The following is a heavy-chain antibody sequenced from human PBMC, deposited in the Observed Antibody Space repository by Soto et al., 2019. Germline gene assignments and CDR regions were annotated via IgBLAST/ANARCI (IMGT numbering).Heavy chain of an antibody. CDR1: GFAFSSYY. Sequence: EVKLVESGGGLVQPGGSLRLSCAASGFAFSSYYMSWVRQAPGKGLEWVANIKQDEREKYYLDSVKGRFTISRDDAKNSLYLKMNSLRVDDTAVYYWAREKRANGYFDYWGQGTLVTVSS. V-gene: IGHV3-7*01. CDR3: AREKRANGYFDY. CDR2: IKQDEREK. J-gene: IGHJ4*02. D-gene: IGHD4-17*01.